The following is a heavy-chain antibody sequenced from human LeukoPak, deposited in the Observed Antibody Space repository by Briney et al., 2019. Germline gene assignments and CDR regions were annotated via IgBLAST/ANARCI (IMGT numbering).Heavy chain of an antibody. D-gene: IGHD3-9*01. V-gene: IGHV3-NL1*01. J-gene: IGHJ4*02. CDR1: GFTFSSYG. CDR2: IYSGGST. Sequence: PGRSLRLSCAASGFTFSSYGMHWVRQAPGKGLEWVSIIYSGGSTYNADSVKGRFTISRDNSKNTLYLQMNSLRAEDTAVYYCAKGVSGHYDILTGYDYWGQGTLVTVSS. CDR3: AKGVSGHYDILTGYDY.